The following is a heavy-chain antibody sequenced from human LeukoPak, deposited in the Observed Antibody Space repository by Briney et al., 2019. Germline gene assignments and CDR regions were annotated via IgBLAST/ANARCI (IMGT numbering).Heavy chain of an antibody. J-gene: IGHJ5*02. Sequence: GASVKVSCKASGNTFTGYYMHWVRQAPGQGLEWMGWINPYSGALISAQSLQGRLTMTWDTSTGTAYMELTRLTSDDTAVYYCATATVTHTRDPWGQGTLVTVSS. D-gene: IGHD1-1*01. CDR3: ATATVTHTRDP. CDR2: INPYSGAL. CDR1: GNTFTGYY. V-gene: IGHV1-2*02.